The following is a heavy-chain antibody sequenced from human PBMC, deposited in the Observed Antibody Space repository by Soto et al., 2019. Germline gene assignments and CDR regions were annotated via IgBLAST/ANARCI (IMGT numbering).Heavy chain of an antibody. CDR1: GGSFSGYY. CDR3: AANLGTTHYFDF. J-gene: IGHJ4*02. V-gene: IGHV4-34*01. D-gene: IGHD1-1*01. CDR2: INHSGST. Sequence: SETLSLTCAVYGGSFSGYYWSWIRQPPGKGLEWIGEINHSGSTNYNPSLKSRVTMSVDTSKNQFSLKLSSVTAADTAVYYCAANLGTTHYFDFWGQGSLVTVSS.